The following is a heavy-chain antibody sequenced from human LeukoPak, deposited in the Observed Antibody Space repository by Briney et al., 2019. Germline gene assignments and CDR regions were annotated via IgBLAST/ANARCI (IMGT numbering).Heavy chain of an antibody. CDR3: ARSRGIPEYYFDY. Sequence: SVKVSCKASGGTFSSYAISWVRQAPGQGLEWMGGIIPIFGTANYAQKFQGRVTITADESTSTAYKELSSLRSEDTAVYYCARSRGIPEYYFDYWGQGTLVTVSS. D-gene: IGHD2-21*01. CDR2: IIPIFGTA. J-gene: IGHJ4*02. V-gene: IGHV1-69*13. CDR1: GGTFSSYA.